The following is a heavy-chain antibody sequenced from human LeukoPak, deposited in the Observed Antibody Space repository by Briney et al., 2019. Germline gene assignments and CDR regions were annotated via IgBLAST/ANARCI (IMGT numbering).Heavy chain of an antibody. CDR2: ISGSGGST. CDR3: AKGVLPTRLRYLYVVYAFDI. J-gene: IGHJ3*02. Sequence: GGSLRLSCAASGFTFSSYGMSWVRRAPGKGREWVSAISGSGGSTYYADSVKGRFTISRDNSKNTLYLQMNSLRAEDTAVYYCAKGVLPTRLRYLYVVYAFDIWGQGTMVTVSS. CDR1: GFTFSSYG. D-gene: IGHD3-9*01. V-gene: IGHV3-23*01.